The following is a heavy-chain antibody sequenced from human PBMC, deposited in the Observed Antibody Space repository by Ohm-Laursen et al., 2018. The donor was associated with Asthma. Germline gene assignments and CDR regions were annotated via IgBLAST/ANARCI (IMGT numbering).Heavy chain of an antibody. D-gene: IGHD2-2*01. J-gene: IGHJ6*02. Sequence: GSLRLSCAASGFTVSSNYMSWVRQAPGKGLEWVSVIYSGGSTYYADSVKGRFTISRDNSKNTLYLQMNSLRAEDTAVYYCAKSTEVPAARNYYGMDVWGQGTTVTVSS. CDR1: GFTVSSNY. CDR2: IYSGGST. CDR3: AKSTEVPAARNYYGMDV. V-gene: IGHV3-53*01.